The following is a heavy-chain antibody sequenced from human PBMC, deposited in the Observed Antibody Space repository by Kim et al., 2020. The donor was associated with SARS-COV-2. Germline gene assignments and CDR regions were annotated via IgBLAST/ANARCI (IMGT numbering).Heavy chain of an antibody. V-gene: IGHV4-31*03. D-gene: IGHD3-3*01. CDR1: GGSISSGGYY. CDR3: ARAITIFGVVISYFDY. Sequence: SETLSLTCTVSGGSISSGGYYWSWIRQHPGRGLEWIGYIYYSGSTYYNPSLKSRVTISVDTSKNQVSLKLSSVTAADTAEYYCARAITIFGVVISYFDYWGQGTLVTVSS. CDR2: IYYSGST. J-gene: IGHJ4*02.